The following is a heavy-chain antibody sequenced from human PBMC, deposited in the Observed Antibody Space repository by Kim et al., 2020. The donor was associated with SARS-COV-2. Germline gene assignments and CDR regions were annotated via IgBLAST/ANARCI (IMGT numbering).Heavy chain of an antibody. Sequence: SVKVSCKASGGTFSSYAISWVRQAPGQGLEWMGGIIPIFGTANYAQKFQGRVTITADESTSTAYMELSSLRSEDTAVYYCARDTLHDYSNYGGFGGYYGMDVGGQGTTVTVSS. D-gene: IGHD4-4*01. J-gene: IGHJ6*02. CDR3: ARDTLHDYSNYGGFGGYYGMDV. CDR2: IIPIFGTA. V-gene: IGHV1-69*13. CDR1: GGTFSSYA.